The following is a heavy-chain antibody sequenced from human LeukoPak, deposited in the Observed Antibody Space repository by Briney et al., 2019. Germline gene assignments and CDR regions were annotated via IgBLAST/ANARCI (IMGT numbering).Heavy chain of an antibody. V-gene: IGHV1-46*03. CDR2: INPSGGST. J-gene: IGHJ4*02. D-gene: IGHD6-6*01. Sequence: ASVKVSCKASGYTFTGYYMHWVRQAPGQGLEWMGIINPSGGSTSYAQKFQGRVTMTRDTSTSTVYMELSSLRSEDTAVYYCARVEYQLIYSSPYSSSSGMFDYWGQGTLVTVSS. CDR3: ARVEYQLIYSSPYSSSSGMFDY. CDR1: GYTFTGYY.